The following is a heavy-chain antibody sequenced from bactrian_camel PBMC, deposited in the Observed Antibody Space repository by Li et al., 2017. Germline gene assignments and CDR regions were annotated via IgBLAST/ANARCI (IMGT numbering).Heavy chain of an antibody. CDR2: ISSMGTT. V-gene: IGHV3S53*01. CDR1: GYKFSSCR. Sequence: HVQLVESGGGSVQAGGSLKLSCAASGYKFSSCRMAWYRQRPGKERELVSMISSMGTTTYADSVKGRFTISQDNAKKTVYLQMNSLIPGDSAMYYCAADLARPTKWTTLDHGCSGVQDLGQGTQVTVS. J-gene: IGHJ4*01. D-gene: IGHD2*01. CDR3: AADLARPTKWTTLDHGCSGVQD.